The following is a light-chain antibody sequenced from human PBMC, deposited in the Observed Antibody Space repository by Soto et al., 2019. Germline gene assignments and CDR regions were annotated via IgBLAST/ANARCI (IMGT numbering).Light chain of an antibody. CDR1: QTISEW. Sequence: VPMTQSPSTLSASVGDRVTITCRASQTISEWLAWYQQRPGKVPELLIYRASILQSGVPSRFSGSGSGTEFTLTISSLQPDDFATYYCQEYSYFPWTFGQGTKLEIK. CDR3: QEYSYFPWT. J-gene: IGKJ2*02. V-gene: IGKV1-5*03. CDR2: RAS.